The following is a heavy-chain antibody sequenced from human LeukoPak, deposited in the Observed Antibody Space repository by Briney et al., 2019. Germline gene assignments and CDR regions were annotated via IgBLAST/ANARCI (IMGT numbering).Heavy chain of an antibody. CDR1: GGSISSGGYY. D-gene: IGHD5-12*01. CDR2: IYHSGST. V-gene: IGHV4-30-2*01. CDR3: ARSGYSGYDYYFDY. Sequence: SETLSLTCTVSGGSISSGGYYWSWIRQPPGKGLEWIGYIYHSGSTYYNPSLKSRVTISVDRSKNQFSLKLSSVTAADTAVYYCARSGYSGYDYYFDYWGQGTLVTVSS. J-gene: IGHJ4*02.